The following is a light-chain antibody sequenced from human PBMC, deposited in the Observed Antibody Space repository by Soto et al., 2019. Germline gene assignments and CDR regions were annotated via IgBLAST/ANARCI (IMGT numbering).Light chain of an antibody. J-gene: IGKJ2*01. CDR2: GAS. CDR3: QQDGSSPPYT. CDR1: QSVGSSY. V-gene: IGKV3-20*01. Sequence: EIVLTQSPGTLSLSPGERATLSCRASQSVGSSYLAWYQQKPGQAPRLLIYGASSRATGIPDRFSGSGSGADFTLTISRLEPEDFAVYYCQQDGSSPPYTFGQGTKLEIK.